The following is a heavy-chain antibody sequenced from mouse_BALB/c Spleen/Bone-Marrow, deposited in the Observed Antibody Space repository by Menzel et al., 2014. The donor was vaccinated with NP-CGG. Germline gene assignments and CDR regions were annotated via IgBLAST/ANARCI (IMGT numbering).Heavy chain of an antibody. V-gene: IGHV3-8*02. Sequence: ESGPSLVKPSQTLSLTCSVTGDSITSGYWNWIRKFPGNKLEYMGYISYSGSTYYNPSLKSRISITRDTSKNXYYLQLISVTTEDTATFYCARYKGFHWGMDYWGQGTSVTVSS. CDR1: GDSITSGY. D-gene: IGHD1-2*01. J-gene: IGHJ4*01. CDR3: ARYKGFHWGMDY. CDR2: ISYSGST.